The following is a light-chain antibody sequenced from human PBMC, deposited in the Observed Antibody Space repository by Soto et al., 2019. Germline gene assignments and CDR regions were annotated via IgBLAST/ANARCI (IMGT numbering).Light chain of an antibody. CDR1: RNILYSSNNKNY. CDR2: WAS. J-gene: IGKJ4*01. Sequence: DIVMTQSPDSLAVSLGERATINCKSSRNILYSSNNKNYLAWYQQKPGQPPKLLIYWASTSESGVPDRFSVSGPGTDFTSTIRSLQAEYVAVYYCQQYYSAPLSFGGGTKVEIK. CDR3: QQYYSAPLS. V-gene: IGKV4-1*01.